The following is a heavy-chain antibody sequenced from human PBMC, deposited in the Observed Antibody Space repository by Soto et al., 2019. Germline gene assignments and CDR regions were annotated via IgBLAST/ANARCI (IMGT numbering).Heavy chain of an antibody. D-gene: IGHD3-22*01. Sequence: SETLSLTCTVSGGSISSGDYYWSWIRQPPGKGLEWIGYIYYSGSTYYNPSLKSRVTISVDTSKNQFSLKLSSVTAADTVVYYCARTIDYYDSSGYPDYYYYYGMDVWGQGTTVTVSS. CDR3: ARTIDYYDSSGYPDYYYYYGMDV. CDR2: IYYSGST. V-gene: IGHV4-30-4*01. J-gene: IGHJ6*02. CDR1: GGSISSGDYY.